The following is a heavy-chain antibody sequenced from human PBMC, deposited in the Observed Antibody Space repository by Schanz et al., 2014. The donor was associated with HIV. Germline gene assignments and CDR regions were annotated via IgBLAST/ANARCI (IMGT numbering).Heavy chain of an antibody. J-gene: IGHJ6*02. Sequence: QVQLQESGPGLVKPSQTLSLTCTVSGGSISRGGHFWSWIRQHPGKGLEWIGYIYHSGTTYYNPSLKSRLTISVDTSKSQFFLKLNSVTAADTAVYYCARVGRAAAGFIYYYGMDVWGQGTTVTVSS. CDR1: GGSISRGGHF. CDR2: IYHSGTT. CDR3: ARVGRAAAGFIYYYGMDV. D-gene: IGHD6-13*01. V-gene: IGHV4-31*03.